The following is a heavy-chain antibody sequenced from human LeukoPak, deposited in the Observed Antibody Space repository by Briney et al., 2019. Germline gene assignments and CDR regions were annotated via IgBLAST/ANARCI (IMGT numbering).Heavy chain of an antibody. V-gene: IGHV4-39*01. CDR2: IYYSGST. CDR3: ARLARYYDILTGSLDY. D-gene: IGHD3-9*01. J-gene: IGHJ4*02. CDR1: GGSISSSSYY. Sequence: PSETLSLTCTVSGGSISSSSYYWGWIRQPPGKGLEWIGRIYYSGSTYYNPSLKSRVTISVDTSKNQFSLKLSSVTAADTAVYYCARLARYYDILTGSLDYWGQGTLVTVSS.